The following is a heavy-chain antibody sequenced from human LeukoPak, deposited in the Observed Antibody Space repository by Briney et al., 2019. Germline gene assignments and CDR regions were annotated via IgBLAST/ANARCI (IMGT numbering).Heavy chain of an antibody. CDR2: ISSSSSYT. CDR3: ARELARRWYPNAFDI. V-gene: IGHV3-11*06. D-gene: IGHD6-13*01. Sequence: GGSLRLSCAASGFTFSDYYMSWIRQAPGKGLEWVSYISSSSSYTNYADSVEGRFTISRDNAKNSLYLQMNSLRAEDTAVYYCARELARRWYPNAFDIWGQGTMVTVSS. CDR1: GFTFSDYY. J-gene: IGHJ3*02.